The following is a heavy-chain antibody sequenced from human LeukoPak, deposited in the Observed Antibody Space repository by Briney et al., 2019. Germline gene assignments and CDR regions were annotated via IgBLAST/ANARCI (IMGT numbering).Heavy chain of an antibody. D-gene: IGHD2-2*01. CDR1: GDIVSSNSVT. CDR3: ARRLTQYDCFDP. J-gene: IGHJ5*02. CDR2: TYYRSTWYN. Sequence: SQTLSLTCAISGDIVSSNSVTWNWIRQSPSRGLEWLGRTYYRSTWYNDYAVSVRGRITVNPDTSKNQFSLHLNSVTPEDTAVYYCARRLTQYDCFDPWGQGILVSVSS. V-gene: IGHV6-1*01.